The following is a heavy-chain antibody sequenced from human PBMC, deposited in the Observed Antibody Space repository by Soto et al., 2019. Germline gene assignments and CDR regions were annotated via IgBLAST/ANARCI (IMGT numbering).Heavy chain of an antibody. CDR2: ISYDGSNK. J-gene: IGHJ6*02. V-gene: IGHV3-30*18. Sequence: QVQLVESGGGVVQPGRSLRLSCAASGFTFSSYGMHWVRQAPGKGLEWVAVISYDGSNKYYADSVKGRFTISRDNSKNTLYLQMNSLRAEDTAVFYCAKDRTPFGWIDVFYAMDVWGQGTTVTVSS. CDR3: AKDRTPFGWIDVFYAMDV. CDR1: GFTFSSYG. D-gene: IGHD3-16*01.